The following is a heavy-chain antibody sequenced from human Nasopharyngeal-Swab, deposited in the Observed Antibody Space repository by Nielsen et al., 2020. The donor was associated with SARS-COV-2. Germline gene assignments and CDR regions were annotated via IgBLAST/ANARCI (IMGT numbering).Heavy chain of an antibody. CDR2: VAYDGSNT. J-gene: IGHJ4*02. V-gene: IGHV3-30*03. CDR3: ARNAGYCSGWHLEVFFDL. D-gene: IGHD6-25*01. CDR1: GFNFPTYG. Sequence: GESLKISCVASGFNFPTYGMHWVRQAPGKGLEWVAVVAYDGSNTYYADAVKGRFTISRANSNKTHYLELNSLRVEDSAGYFCARNAGYCSGWHLEVFFDLWGQGTPVTVSS.